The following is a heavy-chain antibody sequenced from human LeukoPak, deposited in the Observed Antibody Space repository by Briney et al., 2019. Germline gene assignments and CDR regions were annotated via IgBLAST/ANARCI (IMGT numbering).Heavy chain of an antibody. V-gene: IGHV4-39*02. D-gene: IGHD1-26*01. CDR1: GGSISSSSYY. CDR2: IYYSGST. J-gene: IGHJ4*02. Sequence: SETLSLTCTVSGGSISSSSYYWGWIRQPPGKGLEWIGSIYYSGSTYYNPSLKSRVTISVDTSKNQFSLKLSSVTAADTAVYYCARDPKYSGSYGDDYWSQGTLVTVSS. CDR3: ARDPKYSGSYGDDY.